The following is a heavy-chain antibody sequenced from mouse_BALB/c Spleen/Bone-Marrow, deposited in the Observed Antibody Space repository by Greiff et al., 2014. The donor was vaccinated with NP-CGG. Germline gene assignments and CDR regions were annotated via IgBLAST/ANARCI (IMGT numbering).Heavy chain of an antibody. D-gene: IGHD1-2*01. CDR1: GFDFSGYW. CDR3: ARNGYYGWMTY. J-gene: IGHJ3*01. V-gene: IGHV4-1*02. Sequence: EVKVVESGGGLVQPGGSLKLSCAASGFDFSGYWMTWVRQAPGKGLEWIGEINPDSRTINYKPSLKEKFIMSRDNAKNTLYLQMSKVRSEDTALYYCARNGYYGWMTYWGQGTLVTVSA. CDR2: INPDSRTI.